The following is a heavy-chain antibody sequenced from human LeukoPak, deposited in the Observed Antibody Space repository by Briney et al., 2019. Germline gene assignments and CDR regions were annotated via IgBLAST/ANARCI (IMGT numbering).Heavy chain of an antibody. V-gene: IGHV3-30*18. J-gene: IGHJ6*02. CDR2: ISYDGSDK. D-gene: IGHD5-18*01. CDR1: GFTFSSYG. Sequence: GGSLRLSCAASGFTFSSYGMHWARQAPGKGLEWVAVISYDGSDKYYADSVKGRFTISRDNSKNTLYLQMNSLRAEDTAVYYCAKDLAYSYGYYYYGMDVWGQGTTVTVSS. CDR3: AKDLAYSYGYYYYGMDV.